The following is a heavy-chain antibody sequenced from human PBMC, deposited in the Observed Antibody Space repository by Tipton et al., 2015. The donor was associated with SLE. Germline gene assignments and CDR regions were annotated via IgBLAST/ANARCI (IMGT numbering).Heavy chain of an antibody. J-gene: IGHJ1*01. D-gene: IGHD2-15*01. Sequence: TLSLTCAVSGGSIRSSNWWSWVRQPPGKGLEWIGEIHHSGSTNSNPSLKSRVTISVDKSKNQFSLKLSSVTAADTAVYYCARQGSGELVVVVAVTGALDYWGQGTLVTVSS. CDR2: IHHSGST. CDR3: ARQGSGELVVVVAVTGALDY. V-gene: IGHV4-4*02. CDR1: GGSIRSSNW.